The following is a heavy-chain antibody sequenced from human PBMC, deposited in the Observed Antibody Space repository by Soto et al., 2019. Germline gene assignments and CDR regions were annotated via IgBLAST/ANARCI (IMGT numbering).Heavy chain of an antibody. Sequence: SETLSLTCTVSGGSISSGDYYWSWIRQPPGKGLEWIGYIYYSGSTYYNPSLKSRVTISVDTSKNQFSLKLSSVTAADTAVYYCAREFGKSGMDVWGQGTTVTVSS. CDR3: AREFGKSGMDV. V-gene: IGHV4-30-4*01. D-gene: IGHD3-16*01. CDR2: IYYSGST. J-gene: IGHJ6*02. CDR1: GGSISSGDYY.